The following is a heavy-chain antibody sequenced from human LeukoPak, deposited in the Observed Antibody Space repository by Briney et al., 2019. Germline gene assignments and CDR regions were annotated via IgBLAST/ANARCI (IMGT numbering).Heavy chain of an antibody. CDR2: ISGSGGST. D-gene: IGHD2-2*01. CDR1: GFTFSSYA. CDR3: AKVRRGPVPAASCFDY. Sequence: GGSLRLSCAASGFTFSSYAVSWVRQAPGKGLEWVSAISGSGGSTYYADSVKGRFTISRDNSKNTLYLQMNSLRAEDTAVYYCAKVRRGPVPAASCFDYWGQGTLVTVSS. V-gene: IGHV3-23*01. J-gene: IGHJ4*02.